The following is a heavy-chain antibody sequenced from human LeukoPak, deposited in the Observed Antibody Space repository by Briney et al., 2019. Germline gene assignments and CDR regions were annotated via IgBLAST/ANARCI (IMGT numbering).Heavy chain of an antibody. CDR2: IYYSGST. Sequence: SETLSLTCTVSGGSISSYYWSWIRQHPGKGLEWIGYIYYSGSTYYNPSLKSRVTISVDTSKNQFSLKLSSVTAADTAVYYCARDELVRGGIDYWGQGTLVTVSS. CDR1: GGSISSYY. CDR3: ARDELVRGGIDY. D-gene: IGHD3-10*01. V-gene: IGHV4-59*06. J-gene: IGHJ4*02.